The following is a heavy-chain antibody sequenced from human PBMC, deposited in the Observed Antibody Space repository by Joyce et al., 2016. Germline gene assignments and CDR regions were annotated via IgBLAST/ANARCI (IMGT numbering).Heavy chain of an antibody. CDR1: GASFTLDPYW. J-gene: IGHJ4*02. D-gene: IGHD3-16*01. Sequence: QVQLQQWGAGLLKPSETLSLTCGVYGASFTLDPYWFSWIRQSPEKGLEWIGEIHYTGATNYNPSFKSRVTMSVDTSKSQFFLKLTSMTAADTAVYYCARGTDYVWVSPWGQGTLVTVSS. CDR3: ARGTDYVWVSP. CDR2: IHYTGAT. V-gene: IGHV4-34*02.